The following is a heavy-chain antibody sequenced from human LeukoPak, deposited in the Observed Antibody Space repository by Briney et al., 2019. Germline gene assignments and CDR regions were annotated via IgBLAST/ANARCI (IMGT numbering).Heavy chain of an antibody. V-gene: IGHV4-39*07. CDR3: ARDSGSNGGFDY. D-gene: IGHD1-26*01. Sequence: SKTLSLTCTVSGASISNSFYYWGWIRQPPGKGLEWIGSINYSGSTYYNPSLKSRVTISVDTSKNQFSLKLSSVTAADTAVYYCARDSGSNGGFDYWGQGTLVTVSS. CDR2: INYSGST. J-gene: IGHJ4*02. CDR1: GASISNSFYY.